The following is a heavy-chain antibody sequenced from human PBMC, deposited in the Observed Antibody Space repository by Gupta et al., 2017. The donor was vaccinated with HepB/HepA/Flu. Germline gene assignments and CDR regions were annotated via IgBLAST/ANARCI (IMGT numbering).Heavy chain of an antibody. Sequence: EVQLVESGGGLVKPGGSLRLSCEASGFTFSSYSMTWVRQAPGKGLEWVSSISSSSSHNYYTDSVKGRFTISRDNAKNSLYLQMNSLSPEDTALYYCGRDSSGFVSLVANWGQGALVTVSS. J-gene: IGHJ4*02. CDR2: ISSSSSHN. V-gene: IGHV3-21*02. D-gene: IGHD3-22*01. CDR3: GRDSSGFVSLVAN. CDR1: GFTFSSYS.